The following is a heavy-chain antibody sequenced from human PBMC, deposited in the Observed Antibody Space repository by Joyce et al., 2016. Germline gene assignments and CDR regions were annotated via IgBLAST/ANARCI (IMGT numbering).Heavy chain of an antibody. CDR1: GDTFTNYA. D-gene: IGHD6-19*01. CDR2: IIPFYGTV. J-gene: IGHJ4*02. CDR3: ARDRDLYSSGWYFDY. Sequence: QVQLVQSGAEVKKPGSSVTVSCKASGDTFTNYAINWLRQAPGQGLEWMGGIIPFYGTVSYAQKFQGSVTITADESTSTAYMEVCCLRSEDTAVYYCARDRDLYSSGWYFDYWGQGTLVTVSS. V-gene: IGHV1-69*01.